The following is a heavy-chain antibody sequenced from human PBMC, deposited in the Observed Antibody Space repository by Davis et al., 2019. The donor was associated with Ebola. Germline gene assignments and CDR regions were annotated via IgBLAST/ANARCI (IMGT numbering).Heavy chain of an antibody. Sequence: SVKVSCKASGGTFSSYAISWVRQAPGQGLEWMGRIIPILGIANYAQKFQGRVTITADKSTSTAYMELSSLRSEDTAVYYCARDEGYGYGDYYYGMDVWGQGTTVTVSS. D-gene: IGHD5-18*01. J-gene: IGHJ6*02. CDR2: IIPILGIA. V-gene: IGHV1-69*04. CDR1: GGTFSSYA. CDR3: ARDEGYGYGDYYYGMDV.